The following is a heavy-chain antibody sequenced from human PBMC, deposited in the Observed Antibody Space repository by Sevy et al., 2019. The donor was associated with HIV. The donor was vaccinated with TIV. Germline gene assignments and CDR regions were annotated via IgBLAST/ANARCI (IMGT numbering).Heavy chain of an antibody. V-gene: IGHV4-39*01. CDR2: IYYSGST. D-gene: IGHD5-18*01. CDR3: ARHGGRIQQWYFHY. Sequence: SETLSLTCTVSGDSISSSNYYGCWIRQPPGKGLEWIGSIYYSGSTYYNPSLQSRVTISVDTSKNQFSLSLSSVTAADTAVYYCARHGGRIQQWYFHYWGQGTLVTVSS. J-gene: IGHJ4*02. CDR1: GDSISSSNYY.